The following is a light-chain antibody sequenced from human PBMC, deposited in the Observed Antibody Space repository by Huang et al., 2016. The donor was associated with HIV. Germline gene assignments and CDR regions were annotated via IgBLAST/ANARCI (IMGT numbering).Light chain of an antibody. CDR2: EVA. V-gene: IGKV2-29*02. CDR1: ESLLHGDGKTY. Sequence: DIVMTQTPIYLSVTPGQPASISRKSSESLLHGDGKTYLYWYLQKTGQSPQLLMYEVASRFSGVPDRFSGSGSGTEFTLKISRVEAEDVVVYYCMQDIHLPLTFGGGTKVEIK. CDR3: MQDIHLPLT. J-gene: IGKJ4*01.